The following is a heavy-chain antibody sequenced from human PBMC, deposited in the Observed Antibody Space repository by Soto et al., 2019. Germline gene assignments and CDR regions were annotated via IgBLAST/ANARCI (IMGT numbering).Heavy chain of an antibody. CDR1: GGTFSSYA. J-gene: IGHJ4*02. Sequence: SVKVSYKASGGTFSSYAISWVRQAPGQGLEWMGGIIPIFGTANYAQKFQGRVTITADESTSTAYMELSSLRSEDTAVYYCARGRTTDYYDSSGYYDYWGQGTLVTVSS. CDR3: ARGRTTDYYDSSGYYDY. V-gene: IGHV1-69*13. CDR2: IIPIFGTA. D-gene: IGHD3-22*01.